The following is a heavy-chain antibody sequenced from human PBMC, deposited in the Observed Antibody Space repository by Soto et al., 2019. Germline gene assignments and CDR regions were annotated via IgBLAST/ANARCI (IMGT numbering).Heavy chain of an antibody. CDR1: GFTFSSYG. J-gene: IGHJ4*02. Sequence: QVQLVESGGGVVQPGRSLRLSCAASGFTFSSYGMHWVRQAPGKGLEWVAVISYDGSNKYYADSVKGRFTISRDNSKNTLYLQMNRLRAEDTAVYYCAKARRAADTPDYWGQGTLVTVSS. CDR2: ISYDGSNK. D-gene: IGHD6-13*01. V-gene: IGHV3-30*18. CDR3: AKARRAADTPDY.